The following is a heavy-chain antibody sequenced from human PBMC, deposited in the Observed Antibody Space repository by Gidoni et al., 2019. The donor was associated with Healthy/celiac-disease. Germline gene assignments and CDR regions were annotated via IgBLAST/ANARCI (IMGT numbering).Heavy chain of an antibody. D-gene: IGHD3-22*01. CDR2: IKSKTDGGTT. CDR3: TTGPYYYDSSGYYYYFDY. J-gene: IGHJ4*02. Sequence: EVQLVESGGGLVKPGGSLRLSCAASGFTFSNAWMSWVRQAPGKGLEWVGRIKSKTDGGTTDYAAPVKGRFTISRDDSKNTLYLQMYSLKTEDTAVYYCTTGPYYYDSSGYYYYFDYWGQGTLVTVSS. V-gene: IGHV3-15*01. CDR1: GFTFSNAW.